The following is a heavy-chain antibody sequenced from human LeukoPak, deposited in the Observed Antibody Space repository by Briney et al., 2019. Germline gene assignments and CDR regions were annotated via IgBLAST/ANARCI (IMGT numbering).Heavy chain of an antibody. CDR2: SGSGGST. V-gene: IGHV3-23*01. CDR1: GFIFSSYA. Sequence: GGSLRLSCAGSGFIFSSYAMSWVRQAPGKGLEWVSGSGSGGSTHYADSVKGRFTISRDNSKNTPYLQMNSLRAEDTAKYYCAKDFWSGYYPDYWGQGTLVTVSS. D-gene: IGHD3-3*01. CDR3: AKDFWSGYYPDY. J-gene: IGHJ4*02.